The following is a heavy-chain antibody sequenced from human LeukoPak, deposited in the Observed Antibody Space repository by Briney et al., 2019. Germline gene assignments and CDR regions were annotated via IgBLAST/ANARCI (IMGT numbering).Heavy chain of an antibody. V-gene: IGHV4-59*01. CDR2: IYYNGNT. Sequence: SETLSLTCAVSGGSISSSYWSWIRQPPGKGLEWIGYIYYNGNTDYNPSLKSRATISVDTSKNQFSLKLSSVIAADTAVYYCAMGSSRWDYWGQGTLVTVSS. CDR1: GGSISSSY. D-gene: IGHD6-13*01. J-gene: IGHJ4*02. CDR3: AMGSSRWDY.